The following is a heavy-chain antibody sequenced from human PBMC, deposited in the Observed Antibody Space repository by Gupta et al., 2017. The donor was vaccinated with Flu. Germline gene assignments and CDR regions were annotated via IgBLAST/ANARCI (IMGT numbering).Heavy chain of an antibody. V-gene: IGHV3-13*01. J-gene: IGHJ6*02. Sequence: HWIRQVTGKGREWVSAIGTTGNTYYAGWVKGRFTISRDKAKNSFYLQMNSLRAGDTAVYYCATEPQYGGSPATTYGMDVWGQGTTVTVSS. CDR3: ATEPQYGGSPATTYGMDV. D-gene: IGHD4-17*01. CDR2: IGTTGNT.